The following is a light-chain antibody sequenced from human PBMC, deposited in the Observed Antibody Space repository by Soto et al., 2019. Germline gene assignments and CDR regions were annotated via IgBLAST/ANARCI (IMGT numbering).Light chain of an antibody. J-gene: IGKJ5*01. CDR3: QHYGTSRIT. V-gene: IGKV3-20*01. Sequence: TQSPATPSVSPGERATLSCRASQSFRGLLAWYQQKPGQAPRLLIYGASSRATGIPDRFSGSGSGTDFTLTISRLESEDFAVYYCQHYGTSRITFGQGTRLEIK. CDR2: GAS. CDR1: QSFRGL.